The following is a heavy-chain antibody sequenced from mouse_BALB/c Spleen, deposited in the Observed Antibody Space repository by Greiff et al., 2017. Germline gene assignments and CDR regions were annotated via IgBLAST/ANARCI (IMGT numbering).Heavy chain of an antibody. CDR2: IWAGGST. J-gene: IGHJ4*01. CDR3: ARRYYGSRGAMDY. V-gene: IGHV2-9*02. D-gene: IGHD1-1*01. CDR1: GFSLISYG. Sequence: VQLQESGPGLVAPSQSLSITCTVSGFSLISYGVHWVRQPPGKGLEWLGVIWAGGSTNYNSALMSRLSISKDNSKSQVFLKMNSLQTDDTAMYYCARRYYGSRGAMDYWGQGTSVTVSS.